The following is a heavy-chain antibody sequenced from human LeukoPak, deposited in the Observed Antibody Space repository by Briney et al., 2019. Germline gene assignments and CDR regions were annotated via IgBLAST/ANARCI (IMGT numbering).Heavy chain of an antibody. Sequence: SETLSLTCAVYGGSFSGYYWSWIRQPPGKGLEWIGEINHSGSTNYNPSLKSRVTISVDTSKNQFSLKLSPVTAAATAVYYGASAPAVTTVYRYYYGIDIWGQGTTVTVSS. J-gene: IGHJ6*02. CDR2: INHSGST. D-gene: IGHD4-17*01. CDR1: GGSFSGYY. V-gene: IGHV4-34*01. CDR3: ASAPAVTTVYRYYYGIDI.